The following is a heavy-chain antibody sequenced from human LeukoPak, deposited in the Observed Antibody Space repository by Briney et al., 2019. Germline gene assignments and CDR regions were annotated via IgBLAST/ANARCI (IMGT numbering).Heavy chain of an antibody. J-gene: IGHJ5*02. V-gene: IGHV3-21*01. CDR2: ISSSSSYI. CDR1: GFTFSSYS. Sequence: GGSLRLSCAASGFTFSSYSMNWVRQAPGKGLEWVSSISSSSSYIYYADSVKGRFTVSRDNAKNSLYLQMNSLRAEDTAVYYCARGGIAAAGDTWGQGTLVTVSS. D-gene: IGHD6-13*01. CDR3: ARGGIAAAGDT.